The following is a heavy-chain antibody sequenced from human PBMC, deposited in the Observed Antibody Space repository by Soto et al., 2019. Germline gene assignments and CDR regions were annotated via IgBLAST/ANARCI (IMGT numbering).Heavy chain of an antibody. Sequence: QVQLVESGGGVVQPGRSLRLSCAASGFTFGSYGMHWVRQAPGKGLEWVAAISLDGKNSYYIDSVKVRFTISRDNSENTLFLQMNSLRAEDTAVYYCARDSVLEYGNWFDPWGQGTLVTFSS. J-gene: IGHJ5*02. CDR1: GFTFGSYG. CDR3: ARDSVLEYGNWFDP. D-gene: IGHD3-3*01. CDR2: ISLDGKNS. V-gene: IGHV3-30*03.